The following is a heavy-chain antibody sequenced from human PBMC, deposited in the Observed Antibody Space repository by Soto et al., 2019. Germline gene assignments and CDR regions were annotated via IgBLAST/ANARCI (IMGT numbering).Heavy chain of an antibody. J-gene: IGHJ6*02. V-gene: IGHV4-34*01. CDR1: GGSFSGYY. CDR2: INHSGST. CDR3: ARVRGSGSYEDYYYYGMDV. D-gene: IGHD3-10*01. Sequence: SETLSLTCAVYGGSFSGYYWSWIRQPPGKGLEWIGEINHSGSTNYNPSLKGRVTISVDTSKNQFSLKLSSVTAADTAVYYCARVRGSGSYEDYYYYGMDVWGQGTTVTVSS.